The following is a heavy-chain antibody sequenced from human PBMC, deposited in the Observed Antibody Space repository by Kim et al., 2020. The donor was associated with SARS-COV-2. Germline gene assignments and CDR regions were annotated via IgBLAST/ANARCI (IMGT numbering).Heavy chain of an antibody. Sequence: ASVKVSCKASGYTLSDYYIHWMRQAPGQGLEWMGWIDPKTGGTVYARKFQGRVTMTRETPINTAYMEVSRLTSDDTAIYYCASVWAITKTTDAFDVWGQGTLVSVSS. J-gene: IGHJ3*01. CDR2: IDPKTGGT. CDR1: GYTLSDYY. CDR3: ASVWAITKTTDAFDV. V-gene: IGHV1-2*02. D-gene: IGHD1-7*01.